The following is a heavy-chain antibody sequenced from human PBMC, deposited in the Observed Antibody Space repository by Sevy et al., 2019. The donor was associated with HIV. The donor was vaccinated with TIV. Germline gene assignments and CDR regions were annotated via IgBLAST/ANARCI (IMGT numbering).Heavy chain of an antibody. V-gene: IGHV3-30*18. Sequence: GGSLRLSCAASGFTFSSYGMHWVRQAPGKGLEWVAVISYDGSNKYYADSVKGRFTISRDNSKNTLYLQMNSLRAEDTAVYYCAKGADWGPLYYFDYRGQGTLVTVSS. CDR1: GFTFSSYG. CDR2: ISYDGSNK. D-gene: IGHD3-16*01. CDR3: AKGADWGPLYYFDY. J-gene: IGHJ4*02.